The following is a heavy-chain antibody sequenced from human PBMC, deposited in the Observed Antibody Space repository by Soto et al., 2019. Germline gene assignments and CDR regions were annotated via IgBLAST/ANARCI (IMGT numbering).Heavy chain of an antibody. D-gene: IGHD5-12*01. Sequence: GGSLRLSCAASGFTFSSYGMHWVRQAPGKGLEWVAVIWYDGSNKYYADSVKGRFTISRDNSKNTLYLQMNSLRVEDTAVYYCAREAKDLYYFDYWGQGTLVTVSS. CDR1: GFTFSSYG. CDR2: IWYDGSNK. CDR3: AREAKDLYYFDY. V-gene: IGHV3-33*01. J-gene: IGHJ4*02.